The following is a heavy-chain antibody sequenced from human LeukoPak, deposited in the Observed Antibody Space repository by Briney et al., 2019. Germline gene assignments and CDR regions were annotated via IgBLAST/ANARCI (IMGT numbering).Heavy chain of an antibody. CDR2: INAGNGNT. CDR1: GYTFTSYA. Sequence: ASVKVSCKASGYTFTSYAMHWVRQAPGQRLEWMGWINAGNGNTKYSQKFQGRVTMTRDTSTSTVYMELSSLRSEDTAVYYCAREATITGWGVGRWDYGMDVWGQGTTVTVSS. CDR3: AREATITGWGVGRWDYGMDV. J-gene: IGHJ6*02. V-gene: IGHV1-3*01. D-gene: IGHD5-24*01.